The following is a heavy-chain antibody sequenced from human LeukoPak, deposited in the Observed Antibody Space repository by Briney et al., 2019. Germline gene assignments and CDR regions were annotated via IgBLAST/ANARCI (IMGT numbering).Heavy chain of an antibody. J-gene: IGHJ4*02. D-gene: IGHD3-10*01. CDR2: INHSGST. Sequence: SETLSLTCAVYGGSFSGYYWSWIRQPPGKGLEWIGEINHSGSTNYNPSLKSRVTISVDTSKSQFSLKLSSVTAADTAVCYCARGLIGDDYWGQGTLVTVSS. CDR1: GGSFSGYY. V-gene: IGHV4-34*01. CDR3: ARGLIGDDY.